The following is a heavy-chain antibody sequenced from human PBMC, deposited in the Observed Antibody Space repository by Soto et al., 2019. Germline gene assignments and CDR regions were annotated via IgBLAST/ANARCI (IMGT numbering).Heavy chain of an antibody. CDR3: ARDKSPYSSGWHNRHFDY. CDR2: MSYDGSNK. J-gene: IGHJ4*02. V-gene: IGHV3-30-3*01. D-gene: IGHD6-19*01. Sequence: QVQLVESGGGVVQPGRSLRLSCAASGFTFSSYAMHWVRQAPGKGLEWVAVMSYDGSNKYYADSVKGRFTISRDNSTKTLYLQMNSLRAEDTAVYYCARDKSPYSSGWHNRHFDYWGQGPLATVSS. CDR1: GFTFSSYA.